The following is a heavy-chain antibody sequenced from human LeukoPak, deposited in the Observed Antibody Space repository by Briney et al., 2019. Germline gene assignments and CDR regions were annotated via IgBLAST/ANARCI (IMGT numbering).Heavy chain of an antibody. CDR1: GFTFSDYW. CDR2: INHSGST. D-gene: IGHD3-10*01. J-gene: IGHJ4*02. V-gene: IGHV4-34*01. Sequence: PGGSLRLSCAASGFTFSDYWMSWVRQPPGKGLEWIGEINHSGSTNYNPSLKSRVTISVDTSKNQFSLKLSSVTAADTAVYYCARGLFPMVRGVSGYWGQGTLVTVSS. CDR3: ARGLFPMVRGVSGY.